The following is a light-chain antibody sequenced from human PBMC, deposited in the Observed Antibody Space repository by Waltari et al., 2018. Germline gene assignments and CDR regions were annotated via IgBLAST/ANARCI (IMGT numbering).Light chain of an antibody. Sequence: QSALTQPASVSGSPGQSITLSCTGTASDIGGYDYVSWYQQHPGKAPSLLISDVTKRPSGLSNRFSGSKSGNTASLTISGLQAEDEAHDHCSSYISRTTPVVFGVVFGGGTKLTVL. CDR3: SSYISRTTPVVFGVV. V-gene: IGLV2-14*03. CDR1: ASDIGGYDY. CDR2: DVT. J-gene: IGLJ2*01.